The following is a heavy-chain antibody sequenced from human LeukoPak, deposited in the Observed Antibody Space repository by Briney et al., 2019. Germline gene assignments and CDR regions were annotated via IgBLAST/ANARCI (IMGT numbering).Heavy chain of an antibody. CDR1: GFTFSSYS. D-gene: IGHD2-2*01. J-gene: IGHJ3*02. Sequence: NPGGSLRLSCAASGFTFSSYSMNWVRQAPGKGLEWVSSISSSSSYIYYADSVKGRFTISRDNAKNSLYLQMNSLRAEDTAVYYCARDRYXXLSRAVAFDIWGQGTMVTVSS. CDR3: ARDRYXXLSRAVAFDI. CDR2: ISSSSSYI. V-gene: IGHV3-21*01.